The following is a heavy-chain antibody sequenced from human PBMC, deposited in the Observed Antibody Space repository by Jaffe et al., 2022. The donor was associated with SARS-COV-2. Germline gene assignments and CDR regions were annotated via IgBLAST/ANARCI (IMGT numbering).Heavy chain of an antibody. CDR1: GGSISSSSYY. D-gene: IGHD6-13*01. J-gene: IGHJ5*02. Sequence: QLQLQESGPGLVKPSETLSLTCTVSGGSISSSSYYWGWIRQPPGKGLEWIGSIYYSGSTYYNPSLKSRVTISVDTSKNQFSLKLSSVTAADTAVYYCARQQTPKVRIAAAGNWFDPWGQGTLVTVSS. CDR3: ARQQTPKVRIAAAGNWFDP. CDR2: IYYSGST. V-gene: IGHV4-39*01.